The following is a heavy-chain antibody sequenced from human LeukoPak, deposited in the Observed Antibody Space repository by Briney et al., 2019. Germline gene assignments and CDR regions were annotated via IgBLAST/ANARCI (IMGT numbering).Heavy chain of an antibody. J-gene: IGHJ4*02. CDR1: GFTFSIYG. D-gene: IGHD2-15*01. CDR2: IRYDGSYK. CDR3: GKGVVGGYYSWGGDY. Sequence: GGSLRLSCAASGFTFSIYGMHWVRQAPGKGLEWVAFIRYDGSYKYYADSVKGRFTISRDNSKNTLFLQMNRLRPEDAALYYCGKGVVGGYYSWGGDYWGQGTLVTVSS. V-gene: IGHV3-30*02.